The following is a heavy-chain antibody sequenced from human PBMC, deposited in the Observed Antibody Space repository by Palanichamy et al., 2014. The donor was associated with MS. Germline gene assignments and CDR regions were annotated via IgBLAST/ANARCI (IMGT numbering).Heavy chain of an antibody. CDR2: MNPNSGNT. Sequence: QVQLVQSGAEAKKPGASVRVSCKTSGYTFSNYDITWVRQVTGQGPEWMGWMNPNSGNTGYAQQFRGRVTMTSDASISTAYLDLYSLTSEDTAVYYCARAVRNQLLSEYWGQGTLVTVSS. CDR1: GYTFSNYD. J-gene: IGHJ4*02. D-gene: IGHD2-2*01. V-gene: IGHV1-8*01. CDR3: ARAVRNQLLSEY.